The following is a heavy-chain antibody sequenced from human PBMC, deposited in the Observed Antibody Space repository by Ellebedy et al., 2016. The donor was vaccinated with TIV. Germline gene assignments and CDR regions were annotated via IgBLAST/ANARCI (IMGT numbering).Heavy chain of an antibody. D-gene: IGHD6-19*01. CDR2: IYPGDSDT. V-gene: IGHV5-51*01. CDR1: GYSFTSYW. Sequence: GESLKISCKGSGYSFTSYWIGWVRQMPGKGLEWMGIIYPGDSDTRYSPSFQGQVTISADKSISTAYLQWSSLKASDTTMYYCARYGTVAGTRRLYYYYGMDVWGQGTTVTVSS. CDR3: ARYGTVAGTRRLYYYYGMDV. J-gene: IGHJ6*02.